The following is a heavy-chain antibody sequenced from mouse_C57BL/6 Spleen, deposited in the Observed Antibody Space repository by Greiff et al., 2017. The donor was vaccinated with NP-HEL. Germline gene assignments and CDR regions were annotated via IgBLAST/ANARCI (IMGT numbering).Heavy chain of an antibody. J-gene: IGHJ3*01. CDR2: ISDGGSYT. V-gene: IGHV5-4*01. CDR1: GFTFNNYA. Sequence: EVQGVESGGGLVKPGGSLKLSCAASGFTFNNYAMSWVRQTPEKRLEWVATISDGGSYTYYPDNVKGRFTISRDNAKNNLYLQMSHLKSEDTAMYYCARESLGTYWGQGTLVTVSA. CDR3: ARESLGTY. D-gene: IGHD3-1*01.